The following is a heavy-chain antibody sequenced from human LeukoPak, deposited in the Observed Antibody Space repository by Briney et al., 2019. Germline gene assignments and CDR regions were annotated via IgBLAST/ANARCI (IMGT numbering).Heavy chain of an antibody. CDR2: IWYDGSNK. J-gene: IGHJ4*02. CDR3: VREFDC. CDR1: GFTFSSYG. V-gene: IGHV3-33*01. Sequence: PGGSLRLSCAASGFTFSSYGMHWVRQAPGKGLEWVAVIWYDGSNKYFADSVSGRFTISRDNSKNTLYLQMDSLRAEDTAVYFCVREFDCWGQGALVTVSS.